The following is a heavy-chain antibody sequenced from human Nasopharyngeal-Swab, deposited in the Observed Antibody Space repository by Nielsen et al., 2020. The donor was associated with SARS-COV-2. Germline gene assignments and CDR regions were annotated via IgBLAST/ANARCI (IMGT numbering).Heavy chain of an antibody. V-gene: IGHV3-23*01. J-gene: IGHJ4*01. CDR3: AKYLGSGSYQAFCDY. CDR1: GFTFSNYV. CDR2: ISGGGDIT. Sequence: GESLKISCAASGFTFSNYVMSWVRQAPGKGLEWVSAISGGGDITAYADSVRGRFTISRDNSRDTLYLQMNSLRAEDTAVYYCAKYLGSGSYQAFCDYWGHGTLVTVSS. D-gene: IGHD1-26*01.